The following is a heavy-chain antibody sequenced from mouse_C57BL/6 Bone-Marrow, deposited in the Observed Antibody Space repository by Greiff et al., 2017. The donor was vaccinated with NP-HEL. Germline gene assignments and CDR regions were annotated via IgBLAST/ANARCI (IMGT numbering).Heavy chain of an antibody. CDR3: ARPNWDAWFAY. Sequence: EVQVVESGGDLVKPGGSLKLSCAASGFTFSSYGMSWVRQTPDKRLEWVATISSGGSYTYYPDSVKGRFTISRDNAKNTLYLQMSSLKSEDTAMYYCARPNWDAWFAYWGQGTLVTVSA. V-gene: IGHV5-6*01. CDR1: GFTFSSYG. CDR2: ISSGGSYT. J-gene: IGHJ3*01. D-gene: IGHD4-1*01.